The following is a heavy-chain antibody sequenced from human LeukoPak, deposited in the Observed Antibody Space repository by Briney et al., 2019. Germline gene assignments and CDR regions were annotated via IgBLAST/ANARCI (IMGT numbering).Heavy chain of an antibody. CDR3: TTVAT. J-gene: IGHJ5*02. CDR1: GFTFSNAW. Sequence: GGSLRLSCAAFGFTFSNAWMSWVRQTPGKGLEWVGRIKSKRDGGTTDYAAPVKGRFTISRDDSKNTLYLQMNSLKSEDTAVYYCTTVATWGQGTLVTVSS. V-gene: IGHV3-15*01. CDR2: IKSKRDGGTT.